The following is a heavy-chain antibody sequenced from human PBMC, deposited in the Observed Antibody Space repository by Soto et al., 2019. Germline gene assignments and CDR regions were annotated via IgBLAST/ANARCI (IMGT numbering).Heavy chain of an antibody. D-gene: IGHD3-3*01. CDR1: GFTFDDFA. CDR2: ISWDSGTV. J-gene: IGHJ3*01. Sequence: EVQLVESGGGLVQPGRSLRLSCTASGFTFDDFAMHWVRQAPGEGLEWVSGISWDSGTVGYADAVKGRFTISRDNAKNGLYLQMRSLRVEDTALYSCEKDRGITAGQLGAVDVWGQGTMVTVSS. V-gene: IGHV3-9*01. CDR3: EKDRGITAGQLGAVDV.